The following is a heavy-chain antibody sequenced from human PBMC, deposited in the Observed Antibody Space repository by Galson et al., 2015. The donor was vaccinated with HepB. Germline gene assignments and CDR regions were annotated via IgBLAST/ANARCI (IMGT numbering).Heavy chain of an antibody. CDR3: AKALRGSGYYMDV. D-gene: IGHD3-10*01. V-gene: IGHV3-23*01. CDR1: GLTFSSYA. Sequence: SLRLPCAGSGLTFSSYALRWARQAPGKGLEWVSAISGDGDNIYYADSLKGRFTISRDNSKGTLYLQMNSLRAEDTGVYYCAKALRGSGYYMDVWGKGTTFTVSS. J-gene: IGHJ6*03. CDR2: ISGDGDNI.